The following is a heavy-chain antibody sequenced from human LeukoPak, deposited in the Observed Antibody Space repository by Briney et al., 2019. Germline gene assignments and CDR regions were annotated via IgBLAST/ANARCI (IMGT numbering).Heavy chain of an antibody. CDR3: ATGYYYDSSGYYGAFDI. CDR1: GYTFTSYD. D-gene: IGHD3-22*01. V-gene: IGHV1-8*03. J-gene: IGHJ3*02. Sequence: ASVKVSCKASGYTFTSYDINWVRQATGQGLEWMGWMNPNSGNTGYAQKFQGRVTITRNTSISTAYMELSSLRSEDTAVYYCATGYYYDSSGYYGAFDIWGQGTMVTVSS. CDR2: MNPNSGNT.